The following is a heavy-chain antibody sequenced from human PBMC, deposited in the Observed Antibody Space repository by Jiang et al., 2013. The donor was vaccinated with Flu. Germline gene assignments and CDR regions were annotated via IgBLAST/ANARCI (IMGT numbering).Heavy chain of an antibody. D-gene: IGHD5-12*01. Sequence: LLKPSETLSLTCTVSGGSISSSSYYWGWIRQPPGKGLEWIGSIYYSGSTYYNPSLKSRVTISVDTSKNQFSLKLSSVTAADTAVYYCARLASGYALDYWGQGTLVTVSS. CDR2: IYYSGST. V-gene: IGHV4-39*01. CDR3: ARLASGYALDY. J-gene: IGHJ4*02. CDR1: GGSISSSSYY.